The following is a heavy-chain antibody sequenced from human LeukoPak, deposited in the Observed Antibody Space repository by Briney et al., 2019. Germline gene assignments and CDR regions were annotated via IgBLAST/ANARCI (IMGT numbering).Heavy chain of an antibody. CDR2: INPNSGGT. Sequence: ASVKVSCKASGYNFTGYYMHWVRQSPGQGLEWMGWINPNSGGTDYAQKFQGRVTMTRDTSISTAYMELSRLRSDDTAVYYCARRDSAIGVRGVIMRGTSYYFDYWGQGTLVTVSS. D-gene: IGHD3-10*01. CDR1: GYNFTGYY. V-gene: IGHV1-2*02. CDR3: ARRDSAIGVRGVIMRGTSYYFDY. J-gene: IGHJ4*02.